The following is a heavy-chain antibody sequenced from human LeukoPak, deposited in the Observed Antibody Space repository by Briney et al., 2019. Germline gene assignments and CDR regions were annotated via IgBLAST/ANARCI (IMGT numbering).Heavy chain of an antibody. CDR1: GGSISSGGYY. V-gene: IGHV4-31*03. D-gene: IGHD3-16*01. Sequence: SETLSLTCTVSGGSISSGGYYWSWIRQHPGKGLEWIGYIYYSGSTYYNPSLKSRVIISVDTSKNQFSLKLSSVTAADTAVYSCAREHRESYSFYYYYGMDVWGQGTTVTVSS. J-gene: IGHJ6*02. CDR2: IYYSGST. CDR3: AREHRESYSFYYYYGMDV.